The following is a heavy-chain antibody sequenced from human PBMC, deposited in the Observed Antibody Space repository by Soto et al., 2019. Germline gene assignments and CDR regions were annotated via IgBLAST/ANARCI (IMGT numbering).Heavy chain of an antibody. CDR3: AKDDYGIFPY. CDR1: GYPFTTYY. Sequence: ASVKVSCKASGYPFTTYYIHWVRQAPGQGLEWMGWIDPRSGGTVYEQKFQGRVTMTRDTSISTVYMDLSGLTSDDTALYYCAKDDYGIFPYWGQGSLVTSPQ. D-gene: IGHD3-10*01. J-gene: IGHJ4*02. CDR2: IDPRSGGT. V-gene: IGHV1-2*02.